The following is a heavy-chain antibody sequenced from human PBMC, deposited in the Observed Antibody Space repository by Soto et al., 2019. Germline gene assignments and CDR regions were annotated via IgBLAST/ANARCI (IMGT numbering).Heavy chain of an antibody. CDR2: IIDSGAST. CDR1: GFTFSSCA. V-gene: IGHV3-23*01. Sequence: GGSLRLSCAVSGFTFSSCAMGWVRQAPGKGLEWVSDIIDSGASTYYAASVKGRFTISRDNSKSTLYLQMNSLRAEDTALYYCAKGRSYYYYYGVDVWRQGTTVTVSS. J-gene: IGHJ6*02. CDR3: AKGRSYYYYYGVDV.